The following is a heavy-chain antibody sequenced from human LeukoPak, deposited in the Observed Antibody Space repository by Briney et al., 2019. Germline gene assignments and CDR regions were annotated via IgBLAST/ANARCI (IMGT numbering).Heavy chain of an antibody. CDR3: ARDFEERGYLVADFDY. V-gene: IGHV3-21*01. CDR1: GFTFSDYI. J-gene: IGHJ4*02. CDR2: ISSSYNYI. D-gene: IGHD3-22*01. Sequence: GGSLRLSCAASGFTFSDYIMNWVRQAPGKGLEWVSSISSSYNYIYYADSVKGRFTISRDNAKNSLYLQMNSLRAEDTAVYYCARDFEERGYLVADFDYWGQGTLVTVSS.